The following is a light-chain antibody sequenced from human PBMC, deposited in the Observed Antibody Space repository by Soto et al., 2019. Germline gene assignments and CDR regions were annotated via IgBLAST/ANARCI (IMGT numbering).Light chain of an antibody. Sequence: QSALTQPRSVSGSPGQSVTISCTGTSSDFGGYNYVSWYQQHPGKAPKLMIYDVSKRPSGVPDRFSGSKSGNTASLTISGFQAEDEADYYCCSYAGSYNVVFGGGTKLTVL. CDR2: DVS. V-gene: IGLV2-11*01. CDR3: CSYAGSYNVV. CDR1: SSDFGGYNY. J-gene: IGLJ2*01.